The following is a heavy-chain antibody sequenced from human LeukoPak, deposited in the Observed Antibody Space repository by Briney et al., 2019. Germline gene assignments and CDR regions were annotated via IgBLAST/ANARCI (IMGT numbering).Heavy chain of an antibody. CDR3: ARVMRAYCSSTSCRHYYYYYYMDV. CDR1: GGSISSGGYY. J-gene: IGHJ6*03. D-gene: IGHD2-2*01. CDR2: IYYSGST. V-gene: IGHV4-31*03. Sequence: SQTLSLTCTVSGGSISSGGYYWSWIRQHPGKGLEWIGYIYYSGSTNYNPSLKSRVTISVDTSKNQFSLKLSSVTAADTAAYYCARVMRAYCSSTSCRHYYYYYYMDVWGKGTTVTVSS.